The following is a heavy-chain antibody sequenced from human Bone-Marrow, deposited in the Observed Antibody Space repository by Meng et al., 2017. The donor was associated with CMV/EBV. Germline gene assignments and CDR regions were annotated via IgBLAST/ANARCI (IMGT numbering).Heavy chain of an antibody. CDR1: GFTFSSYA. CDR3: ASDYYGMDV. V-gene: IGHV3-30*04. CDR2: ISYDGSNK. Sequence: GGSLRLSCAASGFTFSSYAMHWVRQAPGKGLEWVAVISYDGSNKYYADSVKGRFTISRDNSKNTLYLQMNSLRAEDTAVYYCASDYYGMDVWGQGTTVTVSS. J-gene: IGHJ6*02.